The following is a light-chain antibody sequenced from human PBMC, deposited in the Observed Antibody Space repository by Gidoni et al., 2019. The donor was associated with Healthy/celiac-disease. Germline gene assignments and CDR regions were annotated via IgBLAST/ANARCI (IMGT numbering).Light chain of an antibody. CDR2: DVS. V-gene: IGLV2-14*03. Sequence: QSALTQPASVSGPPGQSITISCTVTSRDVGGYNYVSWYQQHPGKAPKLMIYDVSNRPSGVSHRFPGSKSGNTASRTTSGLQAEDEADYYCSAYTSSSTVVFGGGTKLTVL. CDR1: SRDVGGYNY. J-gene: IGLJ2*01. CDR3: SAYTSSSTVV.